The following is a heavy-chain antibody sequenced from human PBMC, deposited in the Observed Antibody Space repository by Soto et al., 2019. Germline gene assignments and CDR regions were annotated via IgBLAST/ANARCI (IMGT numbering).Heavy chain of an antibody. Sequence: PSETLSLTCAVSGSSISSGYYWGWIRQPPGKGLEWIGSIDHSGSTYYNPSLKSRVTISVDTSKNQFSLKLSSVTAADTAVYYCARATFYSGYDWGWFDPWGQGTLVTVSS. CDR2: IDHSGST. CDR1: GSSISSGYY. D-gene: IGHD5-12*01. J-gene: IGHJ5*02. CDR3: ARATFYSGYDWGWFDP. V-gene: IGHV4-38-2*01.